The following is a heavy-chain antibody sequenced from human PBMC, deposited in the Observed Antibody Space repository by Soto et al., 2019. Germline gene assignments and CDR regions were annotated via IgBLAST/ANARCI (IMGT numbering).Heavy chain of an antibody. J-gene: IGHJ6*02. CDR1: GYTFTSYD. CDR3: ARGIAAAAARGMDV. Sequence: ASVKVSCKASGYTFTSYDINWVRQATGQGLEWMGWMNPNSGNTGYAQKFQGWVTMTRDTSISTAYMELSRLRSDDTAVYYCARGIAAAAARGMDVWGQGTTVTVSS. V-gene: IGHV1-8*01. D-gene: IGHD6-13*01. CDR2: MNPNSGNT.